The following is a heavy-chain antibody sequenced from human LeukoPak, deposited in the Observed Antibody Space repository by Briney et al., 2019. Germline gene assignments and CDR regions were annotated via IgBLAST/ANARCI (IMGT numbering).Heavy chain of an antibody. CDR1: GGSTTGYF. J-gene: IGHJ3*01. CDR3: ARHLSVTYDAFSL. V-gene: IGHV4-59*08. CDR2: VFYSGGT. Sequence: PSETLSLTCTISGGSTTGYFWSWIRQPPGKGPEWIGYVFYSGGTLYNPSLDSRVTISVDTSKTQFSLELTSVTAADTALYYCARHLSVTYDAFSLWGRGTMVTVSS. D-gene: IGHD2-21*02.